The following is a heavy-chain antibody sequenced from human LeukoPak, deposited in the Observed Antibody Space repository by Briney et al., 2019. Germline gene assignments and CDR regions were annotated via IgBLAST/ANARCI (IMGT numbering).Heavy chain of an antibody. Sequence: SETLSLTCTVSGASISGYYWSWIRQPPGEGLEWIGYIYYSGSTNYYPSLRSRVTISVDTSKNQFSLKLSSVTAADTAVYYCARDLVVVAATDWFDPWGQGTLVTVSS. CDR1: GASISGYY. J-gene: IGHJ5*02. CDR2: IYYSGST. V-gene: IGHV4-59*12. CDR3: ARDLVVVAATDWFDP. D-gene: IGHD2-15*01.